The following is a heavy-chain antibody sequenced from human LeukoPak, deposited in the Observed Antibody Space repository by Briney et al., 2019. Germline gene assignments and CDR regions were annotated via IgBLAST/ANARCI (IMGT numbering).Heavy chain of an antibody. D-gene: IGHD6-19*01. CDR2: ISGSGGST. J-gene: IGHJ4*02. V-gene: IGHV3-23*01. Sequence: GGSLRLPCAASGFTFSSYAMSWVRQAPGKGLEWVSAISGSGGSTYYADSVKGRFTIPRDNSKNTLYLQMNSLRAEDTAVYYCAKETGVAGYFDYWGQGTLVTVSS. CDR1: GFTFSSYA. CDR3: AKETGVAGYFDY.